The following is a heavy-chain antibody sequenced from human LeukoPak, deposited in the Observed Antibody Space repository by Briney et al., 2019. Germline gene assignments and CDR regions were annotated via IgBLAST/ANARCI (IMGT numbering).Heavy chain of an antibody. CDR3: ATSGIVLVPAAYVPDY. J-gene: IGHJ4*02. D-gene: IGHD2-2*01. CDR2: ISSGGTYI. CDR1: GFTFSNYN. Sequence: GGSLRLSCAASGFTFSNYNMNWVRQAPGKGLEWVSSISSGGTYIYYADSVKGRFTISRDNTKNSPYLQMNSLRAEDTAVYYCATSGIVLVPAAYVPDYWGQGTLVTVSS. V-gene: IGHV3-21*01.